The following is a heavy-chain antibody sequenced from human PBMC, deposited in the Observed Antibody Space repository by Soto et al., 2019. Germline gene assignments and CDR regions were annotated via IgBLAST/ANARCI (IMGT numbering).Heavy chain of an antibody. D-gene: IGHD6-19*01. V-gene: IGHV1-69*01. Sequence: QVQLVQSGAEVKKPGSSVKVSCKASGGTFSSYAISWVRQAPGQGLEWMGGIIPIFGTANYAQKFQGRVTITEDESTSTAYMELSSLRSEDTAVYNCARRPTAYSSGWYYFDYWGQGTLVTVSS. J-gene: IGHJ4*02. CDR2: IIPIFGTA. CDR1: GGTFSSYA. CDR3: ARRPTAYSSGWYYFDY.